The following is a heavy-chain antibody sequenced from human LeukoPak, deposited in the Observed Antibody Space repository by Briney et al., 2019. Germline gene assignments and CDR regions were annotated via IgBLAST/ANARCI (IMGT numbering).Heavy chain of an antibody. Sequence: GGSLRLSCAASGFTFSSYAMSWVRQAPGKGLEWVSAISGSGGSTYYADSVKGRLTISRDNSKNTLYLQMNSLRAEDTAVYYCAKVYSNRYYYYYYMDVWGKGTTVTVSS. D-gene: IGHD4-11*01. CDR3: AKVYSNRYYYYYYMDV. J-gene: IGHJ6*03. CDR2: ISGSGGST. V-gene: IGHV3-23*01. CDR1: GFTFSSYA.